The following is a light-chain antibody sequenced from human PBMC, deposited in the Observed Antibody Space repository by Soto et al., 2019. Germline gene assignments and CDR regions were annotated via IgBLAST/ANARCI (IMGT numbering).Light chain of an antibody. J-gene: IGLJ3*02. CDR1: FGSVSSSDY. CDR3: VLYLGSGIWV. V-gene: IGLV8-61*01. CDR2: NTN. Sequence: QTVVTQEPSFSVSPGGTVTLTCGVSFGSVSSSDYPSWYQQTPGQAPRTLIYNTNSRSSGVPDRFSGSILGNKAALTITGAQADDESDYYCVLYLGSGIWVFGGGTKLTVL.